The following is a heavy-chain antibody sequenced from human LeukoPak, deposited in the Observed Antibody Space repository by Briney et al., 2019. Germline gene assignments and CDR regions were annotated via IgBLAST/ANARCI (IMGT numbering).Heavy chain of an antibody. Sequence: ASVKVSCKASGYTFTSCDINWVRQATGQGLEWMGWMNPNSGNTGYAQEFQGRVTMTRNTSISTAYMELSSLRSEDTAVYYCARGKYVLRFLEWLSADYYFDYWGQGTLVTVSS. CDR3: ARGKYVLRFLEWLSADYYFDY. J-gene: IGHJ4*02. CDR2: MNPNSGNT. V-gene: IGHV1-8*01. D-gene: IGHD3-3*01. CDR1: GYTFTSCD.